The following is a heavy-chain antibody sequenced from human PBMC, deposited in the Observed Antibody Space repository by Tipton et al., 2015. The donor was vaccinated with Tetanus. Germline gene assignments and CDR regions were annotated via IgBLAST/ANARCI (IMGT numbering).Heavy chain of an antibody. CDR2: INPGDSDT. V-gene: IGHV5-51*01. CDR3: ARQGRRPVGPSAY. CDR1: EDTFTKYW. J-gene: IGHJ4*02. Sequence: QLVQSGAEVKKPGESLKISCHVSEDTFTKYWIAWVRQMPGRGLEWMGIINPGDSDTRYSPSFRGQVTFSADKSITIAYLHWSSLKASDTAIYYCARQGRRPVGPSAYWGQGTRVSVSP. D-gene: IGHD3-10*01.